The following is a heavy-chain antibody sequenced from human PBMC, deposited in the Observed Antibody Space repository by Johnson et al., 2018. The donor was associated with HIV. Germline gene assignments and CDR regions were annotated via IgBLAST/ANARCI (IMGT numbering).Heavy chain of an antibody. J-gene: IGHJ3*02. CDR1: GFTVSGNY. CDR2: IYSDEST. D-gene: IGHD1-26*01. CDR3: ARGRGWSGSRVKAFDI. Sequence: VQLVESGGGLIQPGGSLRLACAVSGFTVSGNYMSWVRRTPGKGLEWVAVIYSDESTYYADFVKGRFTISRDNAKHSLSLQMNSLRVEDTAVYYCARGRGWSGSRVKAFDIWGQGTLVTVSS. V-gene: IGHV3-53*01.